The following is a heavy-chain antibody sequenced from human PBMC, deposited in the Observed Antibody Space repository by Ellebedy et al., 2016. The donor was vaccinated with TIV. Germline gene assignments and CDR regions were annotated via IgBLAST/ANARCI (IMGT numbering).Heavy chain of an antibody. Sequence: SETLSLXXAVYGGSFSGYYWSWIRQPPGKGLEWIGEINHSGSTNYNPSLKSRVTISVDTSKNQFSLKLSSVTAADTAVYYCERGSKVVRGYSYGYGWFDPWGQGTLVTVSS. J-gene: IGHJ5*02. CDR3: ERGSKVVRGYSYGYGWFDP. CDR2: INHSGST. V-gene: IGHV4-34*01. D-gene: IGHD5-18*01. CDR1: GGSFSGYY.